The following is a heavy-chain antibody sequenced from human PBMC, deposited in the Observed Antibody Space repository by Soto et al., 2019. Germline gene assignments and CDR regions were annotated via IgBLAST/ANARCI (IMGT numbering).Heavy chain of an antibody. Sequence: QVQLVQSGAEVKKPGASVKVSCKASGYTFTSYDINWVRQATGQGLEWMGWMNPNSGNTGYAQKFQGRVTMTRNTSISTAYMELSSLRSEDTAVYYCARASPIAARLFYYYYGMDFWGQGTTVTVSS. V-gene: IGHV1-8*01. CDR3: ARASPIAARLFYYYYGMDF. CDR2: MNPNSGNT. D-gene: IGHD6-6*01. J-gene: IGHJ6*02. CDR1: GYTFTSYD.